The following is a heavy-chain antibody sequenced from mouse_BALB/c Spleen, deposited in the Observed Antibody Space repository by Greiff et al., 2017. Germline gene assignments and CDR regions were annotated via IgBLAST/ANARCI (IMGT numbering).Heavy chain of an antibody. Sequence: EVQLQQSGAELVRSGASVKLSCTASGFNIKDYYMHWVKQRPEQGLEWIGWIDPENGDTEYAPKFQGKATMTADTSSNTAYLQLSSLTSEDTAVYYCNARCNYGNYAMDYWGQGTSVTVSS. D-gene: IGHD2-1*01. J-gene: IGHJ4*01. V-gene: IGHV14-4*02. CDR3: NARCNYGNYAMDY. CDR2: IDPENGDT. CDR1: GFNIKDYY.